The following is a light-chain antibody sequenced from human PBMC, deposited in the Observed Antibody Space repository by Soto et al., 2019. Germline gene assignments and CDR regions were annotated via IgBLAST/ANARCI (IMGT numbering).Light chain of an antibody. J-gene: IGKJ4*01. CDR2: GAS. Sequence: EIVLTQSPGTLSLSPGARATLSCRASQSVTSSYLAWYQQKPGQAPRLLIYGASSSATGISDRFSGSGAGTDLTLTISRLEPEDFAVYYCQQYGRAPLTFGGGTKVEIK. V-gene: IGKV3-20*01. CDR1: QSVTSSY. CDR3: QQYGRAPLT.